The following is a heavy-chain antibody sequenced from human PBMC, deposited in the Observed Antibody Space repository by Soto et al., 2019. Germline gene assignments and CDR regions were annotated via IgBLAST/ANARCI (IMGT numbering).Heavy chain of an antibody. D-gene: IGHD2-8*01. CDR3: AKVPEGGCTNGVCPPPPLYGMDV. V-gene: IGHV3-30*18. CDR2: ISYDGSNK. Sequence: QVQLVESGGGVVQPGRSLRLSCAASGFTFSSYGMHWVRQAPGKGLEWVAVISYDGSNKYYADSVKGRFTISRDNSKNTLYLQMNSLRAEDTAVYYCAKVPEGGCTNGVCPPPPLYGMDVWGQGTTVTVSS. CDR1: GFTFSSYG. J-gene: IGHJ6*02.